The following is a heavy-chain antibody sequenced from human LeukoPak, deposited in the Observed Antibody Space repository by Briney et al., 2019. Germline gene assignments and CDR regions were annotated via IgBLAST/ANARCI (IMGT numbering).Heavy chain of an antibody. CDR2: ISAYNGNT. CDR3: ARGAYCGGDCSSSDAFDI. D-gene: IGHD2-21*02. J-gene: IGHJ3*02. CDR1: GYTFINYG. V-gene: IGHV1-18*01. Sequence: ASMKVSCKASGYTFINYGVNWVRQAPGQGLEWMGWISAYNGNTNYAQNLQGRVTMTTDTSTSTGYLELRSLRSDDTAVYYCARGAYCGGDCSSSDAFDIWGQGTMVTVSS.